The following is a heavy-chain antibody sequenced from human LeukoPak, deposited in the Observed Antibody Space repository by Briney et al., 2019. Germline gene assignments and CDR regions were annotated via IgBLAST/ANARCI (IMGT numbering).Heavy chain of an antibody. CDR3: AREDSGYVEWVYGAFDI. Sequence: GGSLRLSCAASGFTFSSYWMSWVRQAPGKGLEWVANIKQDGSEKYYVDSVKGRFTISRDNSKNTLYLQMNSLRAEDTAVYYCAREDSGYVEWVYGAFDIWGQGTMVTVSS. V-gene: IGHV3-7*01. D-gene: IGHD5-12*01. CDR1: GFTFSSYW. J-gene: IGHJ3*02. CDR2: IKQDGSEK.